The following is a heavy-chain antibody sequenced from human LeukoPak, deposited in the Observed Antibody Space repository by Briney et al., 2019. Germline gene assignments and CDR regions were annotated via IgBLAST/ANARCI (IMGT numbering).Heavy chain of an antibody. CDR3: AREGTGPTDY. D-gene: IGHD1-14*01. CDR2: IGYDDTDT. Sequence: GGSLRLSCAASRFTFSSYWMHWVRQAPGKGLVWVSRIGYDDTDTKYADSVKGRFTISRDNTKHTLYLQMNSVRAEDTAVYYCAREGTGPTDYWGQGTLVTVSS. V-gene: IGHV3-74*03. CDR1: RFTFSSYW. J-gene: IGHJ4*02.